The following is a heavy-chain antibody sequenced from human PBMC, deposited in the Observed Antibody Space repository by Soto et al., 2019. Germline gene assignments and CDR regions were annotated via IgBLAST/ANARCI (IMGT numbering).Heavy chain of an antibody. D-gene: IGHD6-6*01. V-gene: IGHV1-18*01. CDR2: ISGYDGNT. Sequence: ASVKVSCKASGYTFSNYGITWVRQAPGQGLEWMGWISGYDGNTNYAQNFQGRVTMTTDPSTRTAYMELRSLRSDDTAVYYCARKSSSSSWFDPWGQGTLVTVSS. CDR1: GYTFSNYG. J-gene: IGHJ5*02. CDR3: ARKSSSSSWFDP.